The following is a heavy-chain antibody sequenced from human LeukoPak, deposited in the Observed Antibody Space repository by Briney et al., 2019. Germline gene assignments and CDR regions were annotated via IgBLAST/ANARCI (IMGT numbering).Heavy chain of an antibody. CDR1: GFTFSSYA. CDR3: ARPDSYYYGSGRYYSSFDY. D-gene: IGHD3-10*01. Sequence: PGGSLRLSCAASGFTFSSYAMHWVRQAPGKGLEWVTIISYDGSNKHYADSVKGRFTISRDNSKNTLYLQMNSLRAEDTAVYYCARPDSYYYGSGRYYSSFDYWGQGTLVTVST. CDR2: ISYDGSNK. V-gene: IGHV3-30*04. J-gene: IGHJ4*02.